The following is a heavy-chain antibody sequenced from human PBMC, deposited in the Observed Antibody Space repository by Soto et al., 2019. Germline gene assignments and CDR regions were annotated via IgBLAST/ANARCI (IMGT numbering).Heavy chain of an antibody. Sequence: GVEWMGWISAYNGNTKYAQKVQGRVTMTTDTSTSTAYMELRSLRSDDTAVYYCARAGPDDDILTDDAFDIWGEGTMVSVYS. V-gene: IGHV1-18*01. D-gene: IGHD3-9*01. CDR3: ARAGPDDDILTDDAFDI. CDR2: ISAYNGNT. J-gene: IGHJ3*02.